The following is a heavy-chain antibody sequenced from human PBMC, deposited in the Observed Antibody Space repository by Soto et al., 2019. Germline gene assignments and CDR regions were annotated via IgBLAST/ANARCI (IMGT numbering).Heavy chain of an antibody. Sequence: SETLSLTCTVSGGSISSYYWSWIRQPPGKGLEWIGYIYYSGSTNYNPSLKNRVTISVDKSKNQFSLRVTSVTTADTAIYYCAREPRQGDRIYFFDSWGRGTLVTVSS. D-gene: IGHD2-21*01. V-gene: IGHV4-59*01. CDR1: GGSISSYY. CDR2: IYYSGST. CDR3: AREPRQGDRIYFFDS. J-gene: IGHJ4*02.